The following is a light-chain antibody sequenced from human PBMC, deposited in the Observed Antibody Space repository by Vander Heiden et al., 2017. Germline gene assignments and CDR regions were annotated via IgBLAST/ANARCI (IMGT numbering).Light chain of an antibody. V-gene: IGLV6-57*01. J-gene: IGLJ2*01. CDR1: SGSIASNY. CDR2: EDN. CDR3: QSYDSSTFVV. Sequence: NFLLTQPHPVSESPGTTVTISCPRSSGSIASNYVQWYQQRPGSSPTTVIYEDNQRPSGVPDRCSGSIDSSSNAASLTIAGRKTEDEADYYCQSYDSSTFVVFGGGTKLTVL.